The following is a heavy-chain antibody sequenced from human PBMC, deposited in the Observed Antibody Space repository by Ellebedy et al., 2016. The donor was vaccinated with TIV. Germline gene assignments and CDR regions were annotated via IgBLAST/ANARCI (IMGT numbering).Heavy chain of an antibody. CDR2: IYPGDSDT. CDR1: GYSFTSYW. J-gene: IGHJ3*02. CDR3: ASRRRYSSGGDAFDI. D-gene: IGHD6-19*01. Sequence: GGSLRLSCKGSGYSFTSYWIGWVRQMPGKGLEWMGIIYPGDSDTGYSPSFQGQVTISADKSISTAYLQWSSLKASDTAMYYCASRRRYSSGGDAFDIWGQGTMVTVSS. V-gene: IGHV5-51*01.